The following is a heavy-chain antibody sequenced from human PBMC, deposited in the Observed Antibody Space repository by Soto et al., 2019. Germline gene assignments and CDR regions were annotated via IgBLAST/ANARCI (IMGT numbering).Heavy chain of an antibody. J-gene: IGHJ6*02. CDR3: ANATRGSSYYYYGMDV. V-gene: IGHV4-59*01. D-gene: IGHD6-6*01. CDR1: GGSISSYY. Sequence: SETLSLTCTVSGGSISSYYWSWIRQPPGKGLEWIGYIYYSGSTNYNPSLKSRVTISVDTSKNQFSLKLSSVTAADTAVYYCANATRGSSYYYYGMDVWGQGTTVTVSS. CDR2: IYYSGST.